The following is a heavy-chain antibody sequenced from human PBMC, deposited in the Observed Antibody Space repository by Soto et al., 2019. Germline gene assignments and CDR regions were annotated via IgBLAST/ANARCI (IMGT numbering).Heavy chain of an antibody. CDR3: ARGDGGYCSGGSCLDY. D-gene: IGHD2-15*01. V-gene: IGHV3-30-3*01. Sequence: QVQLLESGGGVVQPGRSLRLSCAASGFTFSSYAMHWVRQAPGKGLEWVAVISYDGSNKYYADSVKGRFTISRDNSKKTMYLQMSSLRAEDTAVYYCARGDGGYCSGGSCLDYWGQGTLVTVSS. CDR1: GFTFSSYA. CDR2: ISYDGSNK. J-gene: IGHJ4*02.